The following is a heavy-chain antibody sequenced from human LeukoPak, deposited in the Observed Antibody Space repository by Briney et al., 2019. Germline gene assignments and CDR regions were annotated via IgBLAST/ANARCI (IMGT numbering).Heavy chain of an antibody. CDR3: ARHLRKRVGNWSAP. V-gene: IGHV3-53*01. CDR1: GFTVSSDY. J-gene: IGHJ5*02. D-gene: IGHD1-26*01. Sequence: GGSLRLSCAASGFTVSSDYMNWVRQAPGKGLEWVSIIYSGGSTYYADSVKGRFTISRDNSKNTLYLQMNSLRAEDTAVYYCARHLRKRVGNWSAPWGQGPRVTVPS. CDR2: IYSGGST.